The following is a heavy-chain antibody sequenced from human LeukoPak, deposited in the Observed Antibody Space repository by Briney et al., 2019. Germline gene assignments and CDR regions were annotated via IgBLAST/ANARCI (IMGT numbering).Heavy chain of an antibody. J-gene: IGHJ6*03. CDR2: IIPIFGTA. CDR3: ARDHTYYYYMDV. Sequence: ASVKVSCKASGGTFSSYAISWVRQTPGQGLEWMGGIIPIFGTANYAQKFQGRVTITADKSTSTAYMELSSLRSEDTAVYYCARDHTYYYYMDVWGKGTTVTVSS. V-gene: IGHV1-69*06. CDR1: GGTFSSYA.